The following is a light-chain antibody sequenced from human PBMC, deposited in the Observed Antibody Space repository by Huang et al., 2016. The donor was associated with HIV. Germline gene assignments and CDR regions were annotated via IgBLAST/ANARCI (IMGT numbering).Light chain of an antibody. CDR1: QSVLYSSNNKNH. V-gene: IGKV4-1*01. J-gene: IGKJ3*01. CDR3: QQYYSTPFT. CDR2: WAS. Sequence: DIVMTQSPDSLAVSLGERATINCKSSQSVLYSSNNKNHLTWYQQKPGQPPKLHIYWASTRESGVPDRFGGSGSGTDFTLTISSLQAEDVAVYYCQQYYSTPFTFGPGTKVDIK.